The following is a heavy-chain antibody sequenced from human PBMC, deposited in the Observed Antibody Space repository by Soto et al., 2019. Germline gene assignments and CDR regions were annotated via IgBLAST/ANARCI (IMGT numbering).Heavy chain of an antibody. Sequence: QVQLQQWGAGLLKPSETLSLTCAVYGVSFSGYYWSWIRQPPGKGLEWLGEINHSGSTNYNPSLKSRVTISVDTSKKQFSLNLSSVTAADTAVNYCARGRLTPYYYDSSRYYNTHFPVPLHGGVPLTDWGQGTLVTVSS. J-gene: IGHJ4*02. V-gene: IGHV4-34*01. D-gene: IGHD3-22*01. CDR2: INHSGST. CDR3: ARGRLTPYYYDSSRYYNTHFPVPLHGGVPLTD. CDR1: GVSFSGYY.